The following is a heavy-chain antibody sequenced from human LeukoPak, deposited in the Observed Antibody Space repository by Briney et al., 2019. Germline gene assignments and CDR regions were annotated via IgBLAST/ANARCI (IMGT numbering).Heavy chain of an antibody. V-gene: IGHV3-66*01. Sequence: GGSLRLSCAASEFSVSNNYMSWVRQAPGKGLEWVSVIYGADNTYYADSVRGRFTVSRDNSKNTVYLQMNSLRAEDTAVYYCARDGGNLRSKVGMDVWGQGTTVTVS. CDR1: EFSVSNNY. CDR3: ARDGGNLRSKVGMDV. J-gene: IGHJ6*02. D-gene: IGHD4-23*01. CDR2: IYGADNT.